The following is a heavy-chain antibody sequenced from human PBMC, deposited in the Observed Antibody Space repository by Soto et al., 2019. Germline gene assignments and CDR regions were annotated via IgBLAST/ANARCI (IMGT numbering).Heavy chain of an antibody. V-gene: IGHV3-21*01. CDR3: ARDGRSVVVAATPKNAFDI. CDR2: ISSSSSYI. Sequence: GGSLRLSCAASGFTFSSYSMNWVRQAPGKGLEWVSSISSSSSYIYYADSVKGRFTISRDNAKNSLYLQMNSLRAEDTAVYYCARDGRSVVVAATPKNAFDIWGQGTMVTVSS. J-gene: IGHJ3*02. D-gene: IGHD2-15*01. CDR1: GFTFSSYS.